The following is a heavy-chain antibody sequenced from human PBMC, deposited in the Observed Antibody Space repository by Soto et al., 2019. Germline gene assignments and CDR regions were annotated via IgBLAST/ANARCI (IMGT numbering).Heavy chain of an antibody. CDR3: ASRRAWELLDY. V-gene: IGHV4-34*01. D-gene: IGHD1-26*01. CDR1: GESFSDYY. CDR2: IHHSGST. J-gene: IGHJ4*02. Sequence: SSETLSLTCAVYGESFSDYYWNWIRQPPGKGLEWIGEIHHSGSTNYNPSLKSRVTISVDTSKNQFSLKLSSLTAADTAIYYCASRRAWELLDYWGQGTLVTVSS.